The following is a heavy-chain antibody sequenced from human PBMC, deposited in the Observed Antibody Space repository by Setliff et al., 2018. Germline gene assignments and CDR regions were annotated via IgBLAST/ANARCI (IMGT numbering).Heavy chain of an antibody. Sequence: SLRLSCAASGFTFSSYSMNWVRQAPGKGLEWVSSISSGGTKIYYADSVEGRFTISRDNGKNSLFLQMNSVRAEDTAVYYCARSINGYQQRYDFWGQGALVTVSS. V-gene: IGHV3-21*01. CDR3: ARSINGYQQRYDF. CDR2: ISSGGTKI. D-gene: IGHD3-16*01. CDR1: GFTFSSYS. J-gene: IGHJ4*02.